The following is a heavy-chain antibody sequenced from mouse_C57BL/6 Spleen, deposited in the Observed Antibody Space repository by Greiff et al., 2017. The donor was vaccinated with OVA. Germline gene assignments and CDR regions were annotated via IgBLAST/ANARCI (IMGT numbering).Heavy chain of an antibody. CDR2: IDPSDSYT. CDR1: GYTFTSYW. J-gene: IGHJ3*01. Sequence: QVQLKQPGAELVKPGASVKLSCKASGYTFTSYWMQWVKQRPGQGLEWIGEIDPSDSYTNYNQKFKGKATLTVDTSSSTAYMQLSSLTSEDSAVYYCARGPAQAPAWFAYWGQGTLVTVSA. D-gene: IGHD3-2*02. V-gene: IGHV1-50*01. CDR3: ARGPAQAPAWFAY.